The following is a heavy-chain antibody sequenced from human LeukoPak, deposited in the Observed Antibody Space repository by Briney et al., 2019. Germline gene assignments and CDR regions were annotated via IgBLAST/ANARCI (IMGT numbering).Heavy chain of an antibody. V-gene: IGHV3-49*04. CDR2: IRSKAYGGTT. CDR3: TREGDGYFDY. CDR1: GFTFGDYA. D-gene: IGHD5-24*01. Sequence: GGSLRLSCTASGFTFGDYAMTWVRQVPGKGLEWVGFIRSKAYGGTTEYAASVKGRFTISRDDSKSIAYLQMNSLKTEDTAVYYCTREGDGYFDYWGQGTLVTVSS. J-gene: IGHJ4*02.